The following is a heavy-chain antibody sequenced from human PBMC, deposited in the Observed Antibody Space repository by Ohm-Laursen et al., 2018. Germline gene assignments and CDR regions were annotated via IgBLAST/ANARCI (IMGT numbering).Heavy chain of an antibody. CDR2: IGTAGDT. D-gene: IGHD1-14*01. CDR3: ARSPDYYWYFDL. J-gene: IGHJ2*01. Sequence: SLRLSCAAPGFTFSSYDMHWVRQATGKGLEWVSAIGTAGDTYYPGSVKGRFTISRENAKNSLYLQMNSLRAGDTAVYYCARSPDYYWYFDLWGHGTLVTVSS. CDR1: GFTFSSYD. V-gene: IGHV3-13*01.